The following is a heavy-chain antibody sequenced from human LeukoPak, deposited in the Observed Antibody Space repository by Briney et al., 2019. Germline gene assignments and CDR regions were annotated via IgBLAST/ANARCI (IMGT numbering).Heavy chain of an antibody. CDR1: GFTFSNYG. V-gene: IGHV3-30*02. J-gene: IGHJ4*02. Sequence: GGSLRLSCAASGFTFSNYGMHWVRQAPGKGLEWVAFIRYDEGTKFYADSVKGRFTISRDNSKTTLYLQMNSLRAEDTAVYYCAKDLPAAYFDYWGQGTLVTVSS. CDR2: IRYDEGTK. CDR3: AKDLPAAYFDY. D-gene: IGHD2-2*01.